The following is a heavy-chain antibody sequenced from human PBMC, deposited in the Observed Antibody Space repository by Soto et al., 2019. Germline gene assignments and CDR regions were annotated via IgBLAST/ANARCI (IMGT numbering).Heavy chain of an antibody. CDR3: ARRPGGSLTHFDP. J-gene: IGHJ5*02. D-gene: IGHD2-15*01. V-gene: IGHV1-3*01. Sequence: ASVKVSCKASGYTFTSYAMHWVRQAPGQRLEWMGWINAGNGNTKYSQKFQGRVTITRDTSASTAYMELSSLRSEDTAVYYCARRPGGSLTHFDPWGQGTLVTVSS. CDR2: INAGNGNT. CDR1: GYTFTSYA.